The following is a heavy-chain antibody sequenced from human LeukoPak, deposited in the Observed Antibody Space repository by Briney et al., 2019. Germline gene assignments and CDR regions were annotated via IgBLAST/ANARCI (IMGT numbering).Heavy chain of an antibody. J-gene: IGHJ4*02. D-gene: IGHD3-10*01. CDR3: ARGPDASGIYRPGDY. V-gene: IGHV3-74*01. CDR2: INSDGSST. CDR1: GFTFSRHW. Sequence: GGSLRHSCAASGFTFSRHWMHWVRHAPGKGLVWVSRINSDGSSTSYAESVKGRFTISRDNANNILFLQMNSLRAEDTAVYYCARGPDASGIYRPGDYWGQGTLVTVSS.